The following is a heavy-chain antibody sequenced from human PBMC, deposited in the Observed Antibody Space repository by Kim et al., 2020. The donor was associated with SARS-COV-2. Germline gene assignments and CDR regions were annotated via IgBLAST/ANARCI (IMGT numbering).Heavy chain of an antibody. J-gene: IGHJ5*02. CDR3: ARTLAAAGTIWFDP. V-gene: IGHV4-31*02. D-gene: IGHD6-13*01. Sequence: PPLTSRVTISVDTSKHQFSLKLSSVTAADTAVYYCARTLAAAGTIWFDPWGQGTLVTVSS.